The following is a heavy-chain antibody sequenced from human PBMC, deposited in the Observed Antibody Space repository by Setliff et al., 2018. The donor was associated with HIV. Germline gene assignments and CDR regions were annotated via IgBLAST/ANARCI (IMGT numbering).Heavy chain of an antibody. CDR1: GYTFTSYA. D-gene: IGHD6-19*01. CDR2: INTNTGNP. Sequence: GASVKVSCKASGYTFTSYAMNWVRQAPGQGLEWMGWINTNTGNPTYAQGSTGRFVFSLDTSVSTAYLQISSLKAEDTAVYYCARGEAVAGRNWFDPWGQGTLVTVSS. V-gene: IGHV7-4-1*02. J-gene: IGHJ5*02. CDR3: ARGEAVAGRNWFDP.